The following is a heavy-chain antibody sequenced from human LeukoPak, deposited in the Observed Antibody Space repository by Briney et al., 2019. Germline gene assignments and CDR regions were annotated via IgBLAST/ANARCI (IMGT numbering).Heavy chain of an antibody. D-gene: IGHD5-18*01. CDR1: GGSISSSSYY. CDR3: ARYSYGYNWFDP. CDR2: IYYSGST. Sequence: PSETLSLTCTVSGGSISSSSYYWGWIRQPPGKGLEWIGSIYYSGSTYYNPSLKSRVTISVDTSMNQFSLKLSSVTAADTAVYYCARYSYGYNWFDPWGQGTLVTVSS. V-gene: IGHV4-39*01. J-gene: IGHJ5*02.